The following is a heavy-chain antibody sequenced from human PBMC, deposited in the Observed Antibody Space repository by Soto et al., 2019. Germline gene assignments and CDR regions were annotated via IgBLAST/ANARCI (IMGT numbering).Heavy chain of an antibody. V-gene: IGHV3-73*01. J-gene: IGHJ6*02. CDR2: IKSKARDYAT. CDR1: GFRFSGSA. D-gene: IGHD2-8*01. CDR3: TRLEYCNNGGCDNVMDV. Sequence: EVQLVESGGGLVQPGGSLKLSCAASGFRFSGSAMHWVRQASGKGLEWVGRIKSKARDYATAYAASVKGRFIISRDDSKDTVYLQMDSLKIQDTAVYYCTRLEYCNNGGCDNVMDVWGQGTTATVSS.